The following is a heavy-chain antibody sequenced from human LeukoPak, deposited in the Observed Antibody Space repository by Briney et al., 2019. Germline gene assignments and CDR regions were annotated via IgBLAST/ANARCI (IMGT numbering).Heavy chain of an antibody. CDR3: TRQRLVAAALEDFDY. J-gene: IGHJ4*02. CDR1: GFTFSGSA. Sequence: GGSLTLSCAASGFTFSGSAMHWVRQASGKGLEWVGRIRSKANTYATAYAASVRGRFTISRDDSNNTAYLQMNSLKTEDTAVYYCTRQRLVAAALEDFDYWGQGTLVTVSS. V-gene: IGHV3-73*01. D-gene: IGHD2-2*01. CDR2: IRSKANTYAT.